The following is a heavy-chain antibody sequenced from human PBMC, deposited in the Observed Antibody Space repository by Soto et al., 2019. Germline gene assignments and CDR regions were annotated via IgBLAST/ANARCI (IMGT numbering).Heavy chain of an antibody. CDR1: GGSFSGYY. D-gene: IGHD1-26*01. CDR3: ARLVGANYYYYYGMDV. CDR2: INHSGST. Sequence: KPSETLSLTCAVYGGSFSGYYWSWIRQPPGKGLEWIGEINHSGSTNYNPSLESRVTISVDTSKNQFSLKLSSVTAADTAVYYCARLVGANYYYYYGMDVWGQGTTVTVSS. V-gene: IGHV4-34*01. J-gene: IGHJ6*02.